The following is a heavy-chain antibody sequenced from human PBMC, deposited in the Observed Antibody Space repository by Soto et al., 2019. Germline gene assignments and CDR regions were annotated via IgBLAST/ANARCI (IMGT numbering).Heavy chain of an antibody. J-gene: IGHJ5*02. V-gene: IGHV1-3*01. Sequence: ASVKVSCKASGYTFTSYAMHWVRQAPGQRLEWMGWINAGNGNTKYSQKFQGRVTMTRNTSISTAYMELSSLRSGDTAVYYCAREREGSGFDPWGQGTLVTVSS. CDR1: GYTFTSYA. CDR2: INAGNGNT. D-gene: IGHD1-26*01. CDR3: AREREGSGFDP.